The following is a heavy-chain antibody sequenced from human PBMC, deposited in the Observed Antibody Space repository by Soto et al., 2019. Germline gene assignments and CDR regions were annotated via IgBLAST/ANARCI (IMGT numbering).Heavy chain of an antibody. CDR3: TTDVVTYYGSGSYSSY. D-gene: IGHD3-10*01. CDR2: IKSNSDGGTT. J-gene: IGHJ4*02. CDR1: GFTFSNAW. Sequence: GGSLRLSCAASGFTFSNAWMSWVRQAPGKGLEWVGLIKSNSDGGTTDYAESVKGRFTISRDDSKNSLYLQMNSLKTEDTAVYYCTTDVVTYYGSGSYSSYWGQGTLVTVSS. V-gene: IGHV3-15*01.